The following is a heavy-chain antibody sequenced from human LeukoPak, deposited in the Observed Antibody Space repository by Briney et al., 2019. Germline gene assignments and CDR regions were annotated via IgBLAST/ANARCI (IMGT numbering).Heavy chain of an antibody. D-gene: IGHD1-26*01. CDR1: GFTFGGFA. V-gene: IGHV3-23*01. CDR3: AKMRGHPLPKYYMDV. Sequence: GGSLRLSCAASGFTFGGFAMSWVRRTPGKGLEWVSGISGTGDNTLYADSVKGRFTISRDNSKNTLYLEMNSLRAEDTAIYYCAKMRGHPLPKYYMDVWGQGTTVTVSS. CDR2: ISGTGDNT. J-gene: IGHJ6*01.